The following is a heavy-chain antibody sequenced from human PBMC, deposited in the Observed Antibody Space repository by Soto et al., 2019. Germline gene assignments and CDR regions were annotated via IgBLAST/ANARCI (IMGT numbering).Heavy chain of an antibody. D-gene: IGHD6-19*01. CDR2: FDPEDGET. V-gene: IGHV1-24*01. J-gene: IGHJ4*02. Sequence: ASVNVSCKVSGYTLTELSMHWVLQAPGKGLEWMGGFDPEDGETIYAQKFQGRVTMTEDTSTDTAYMELSSLRSEDTAVYYCATDRSVAGLPNSTYWGKGTLVIVSS. CDR3: ATDRSVAGLPNSTY. CDR1: GYTLTELS.